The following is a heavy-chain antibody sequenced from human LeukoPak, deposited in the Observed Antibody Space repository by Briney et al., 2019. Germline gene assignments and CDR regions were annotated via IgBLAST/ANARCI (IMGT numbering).Heavy chain of an antibody. CDR1: GYSFYGHW. Sequence: GESLKISCQGSGYSFYGHWIAWLRQMPGKGLEWMGVIYPDNSAAKYSPSFQGRVTISADKSINTAYLHWGSLEASDTAMYYCAREDSPTLTPNLFEFWGQGTLVTVSS. J-gene: IGHJ5*01. CDR2: IYPDNSAA. V-gene: IGHV5-51*01. D-gene: IGHD2/OR15-2a*01. CDR3: AREDSPTLTPNLFEF.